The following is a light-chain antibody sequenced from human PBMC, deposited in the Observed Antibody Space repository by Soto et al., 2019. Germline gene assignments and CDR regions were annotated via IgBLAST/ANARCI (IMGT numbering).Light chain of an antibody. Sequence: EIVLTQSPGTLSLSPGERATLSCRASQSVSSTYLAWYQQNPGQAPMLLIYGASSRATGIPDRFSGSGSGTDFTLTISRLEPEDFAVYFCQQYGSSPYTFGQGTKLEIK. J-gene: IGKJ2*01. CDR1: QSVSSTY. CDR3: QQYGSSPYT. CDR2: GAS. V-gene: IGKV3-20*01.